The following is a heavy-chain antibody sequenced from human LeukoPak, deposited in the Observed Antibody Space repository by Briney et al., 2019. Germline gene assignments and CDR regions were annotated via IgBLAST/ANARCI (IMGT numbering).Heavy chain of an antibody. D-gene: IGHD6-13*01. CDR2: ISSSSSER. J-gene: IGHJ4*02. CDR1: EFSFSDYY. CDR3: ARIGAGSSRDY. V-gene: IGHV3-11*06. Sequence: GGSLRLSCTASEFSFSDYYMSWIRQAPGKGLEWVSYISSSSSERNYADSVKGRFTISRDNAKNSLYLQMNSLRAEDTAVYYCARIGAGSSRDYWGQGTLVTVSS.